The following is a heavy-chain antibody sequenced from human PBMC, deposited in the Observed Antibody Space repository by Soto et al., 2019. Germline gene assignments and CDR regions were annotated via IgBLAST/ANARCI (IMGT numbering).Heavy chain of an antibody. CDR1: GFTFSIYG. J-gene: IGHJ6*02. CDR2: ISFDGTSQ. V-gene: IGHV3-30*18. D-gene: IGHD1-1*01. CDR3: AKGRGGNNLGMDV. Sequence: PGGSLRLSCGASGFTFSIYGIHWVRQAPGKGLEWVSFISFDGTSQDYGDSVKGRFTISRDNSKSTVYLQMNSLRTEDTAVYYCAKGRGGNNLGMDVWGQGTTVTVSS.